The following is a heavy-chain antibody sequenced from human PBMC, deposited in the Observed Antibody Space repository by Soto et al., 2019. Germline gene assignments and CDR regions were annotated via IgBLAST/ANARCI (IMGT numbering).Heavy chain of an antibody. Sequence: GGSLRLSCAASGFTFSSYSMNWVRQAPGKGLEWVSSISSSSSYIYYADSVKGRFTISRDNAKNSLYLQMNSLRAEDTAVYYCARAEIGTVTTLFDYWGQGTLVTVSS. V-gene: IGHV3-21*01. J-gene: IGHJ4*02. CDR2: ISSSSSYI. D-gene: IGHD4-17*01. CDR1: GFTFSSYS. CDR3: ARAEIGTVTTLFDY.